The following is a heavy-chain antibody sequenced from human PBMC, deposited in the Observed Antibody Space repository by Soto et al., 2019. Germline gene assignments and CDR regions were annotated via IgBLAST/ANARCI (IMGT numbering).Heavy chain of an antibody. D-gene: IGHD2-21*02. V-gene: IGHV1-69*12. J-gene: IGHJ6*02. CDR1: GGTFSSSA. CDR2: IIPIFGTP. CDR3: AEGEVTDIRRYYYSGMDV. Sequence: QVQLVQSGAEVEKPGSSVKVSCKASGGTFSSSAISWVRQAPGQGLEWMGGIIPIFGTPNYAQKFQGRVTITADESTSTAYMELSGLRSEETAGDYCAEGEVTDIRRYYYSGMDVWGLGTTVAVSS.